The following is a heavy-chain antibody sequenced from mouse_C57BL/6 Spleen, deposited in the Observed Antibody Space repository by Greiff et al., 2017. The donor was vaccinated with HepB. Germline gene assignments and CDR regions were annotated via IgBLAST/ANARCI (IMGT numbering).Heavy chain of an antibody. CDR2: FYPGRGSI. D-gene: IGHD1-1*01. Sequence: QVQLKESGAELVKPGASVKLSCKASGYTFTEYTIHWVKQRSGQGLEWIGWFYPGRGSIKYNEKFKDKATLTADKSSSTVYMELSRLTSEDSAVYFCARHEGGSPLLRSYAMDYWGQGTSVTVSS. J-gene: IGHJ4*01. V-gene: IGHV1-62-2*01. CDR3: ARHEGGSPLLRSYAMDY. CDR1: GYTFTEYT.